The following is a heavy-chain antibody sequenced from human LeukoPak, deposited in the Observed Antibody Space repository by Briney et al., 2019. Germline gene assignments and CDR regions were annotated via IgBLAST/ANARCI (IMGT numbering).Heavy chain of an antibody. D-gene: IGHD2-15*01. Sequence: GGSLRLSCAASGFTFSSYAMSWVRQAPGKGLEWVSAISGSGGSTFSADSVKGRFTISRDNFKNTLYLQMNSLRAEDTAVYYCAKQESWSNFDSWGQGTLVTVSS. CDR3: AKQESWSNFDS. CDR1: GFTFSSYA. CDR2: ISGSGGST. J-gene: IGHJ4*02. V-gene: IGHV3-23*01.